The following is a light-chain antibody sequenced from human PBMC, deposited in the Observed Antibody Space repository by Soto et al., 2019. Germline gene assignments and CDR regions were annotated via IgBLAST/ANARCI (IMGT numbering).Light chain of an antibody. CDR2: AAS. Sequence: DIQLTQSPSFLSASVGDRVTMTCRASQGISTYLAWYQQKPGKAPKLLIYAASTLQSGVPSRFSGSGSGTEFALAISSLQPEEFATYYCQQLINYPRTFGQGTKVDIK. J-gene: IGKJ1*01. CDR3: QQLINYPRT. V-gene: IGKV1-9*01. CDR1: QGISTY.